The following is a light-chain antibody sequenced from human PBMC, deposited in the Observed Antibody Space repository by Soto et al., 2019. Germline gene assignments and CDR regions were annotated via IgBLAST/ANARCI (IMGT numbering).Light chain of an antibody. CDR3: QQYYSTPPT. CDR1: QCVLYSSNNKNY. Sequence: DIVMTQSPDSLAVSLGERATINCKSSQCVLYSSNNKNYLAWYQQKPGQPPKLLIYWASTRESGVPDRFSGSGSGKDFTLTISSLQAEDVAVYYCQQYYSTPPTFGPGTKVDIK. V-gene: IGKV4-1*01. CDR2: WAS. J-gene: IGKJ3*01.